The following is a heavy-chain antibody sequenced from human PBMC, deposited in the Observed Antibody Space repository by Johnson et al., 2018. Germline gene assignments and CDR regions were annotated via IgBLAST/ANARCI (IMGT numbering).Heavy chain of an antibody. Sequence: QVQLQESGPGLVKPSETLSLTCTVSGGSLNTYYWSWIRQPPGKGREYIGYIYPDGSTKYNPSLKIRVSMSVDTSTNQISLKLSSVTPAAPAVYYCARDELVSDYYYYGMDVWGQGISVTVSS. CDR1: GGSLNTYY. J-gene: IGHJ6*02. CDR3: ARDELVSDYYYYGMDV. CDR2: IYPDGST. V-gene: IGHV4-59*01. D-gene: IGHD5/OR15-5a*01.